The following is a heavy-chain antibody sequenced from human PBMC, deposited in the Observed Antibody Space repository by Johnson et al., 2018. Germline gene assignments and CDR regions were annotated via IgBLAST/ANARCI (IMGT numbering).Heavy chain of an antibody. Sequence: VQLVESGGGLVQPGGSLRLSCAASGFTFPRYAMTWVRQAPGKGLEWVSSISSSGGSTYYADSVKGRFTISRDNSKNTRSLQMSSLRAEDTAVYYCAKEPPLVIVAAAFDVWGQGTMVTVSS. J-gene: IGHJ3*01. CDR3: AKEPPLVIVAAAFDV. D-gene: IGHD3-22*01. CDR1: GFTFPRYA. CDR2: ISSSGGST. V-gene: IGHV3-23*04.